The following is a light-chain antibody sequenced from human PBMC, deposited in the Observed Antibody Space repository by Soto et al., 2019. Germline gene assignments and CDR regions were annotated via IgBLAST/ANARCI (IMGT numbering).Light chain of an antibody. Sequence: QAVVTQPPSASGTPGQRVTISCSGSSSNIGSNTVNWYQQLPGTAPKLLIYSNNQRPSGVPDRFSGSKSGTSASLAISGLQSEDEADYYCAAWDDSLMGAVFGGGTKLTVL. CDR3: AAWDDSLMGAV. CDR2: SNN. V-gene: IGLV1-44*01. J-gene: IGLJ7*01. CDR1: SSNIGSNT.